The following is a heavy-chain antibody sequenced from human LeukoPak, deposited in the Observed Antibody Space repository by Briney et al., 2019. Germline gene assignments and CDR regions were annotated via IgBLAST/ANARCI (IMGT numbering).Heavy chain of an antibody. V-gene: IGHV3-66*04. CDR1: GFTVSSNY. D-gene: IGHD3-22*01. J-gene: IGHJ6*02. CDR2: IYSGGST. CDR3: ARQKYYYDSSGELDYYGMDV. Sequence: GSLRLSCAASGFTVSSNYLSWVRQAPGKGLEWVSVIYSGGSTYYADSVKGRFTISRDNSKNTLYLQMNSLRAEDTAVYYCARQKYYYDSSGELDYYGMDVWGQGTTVTVSS.